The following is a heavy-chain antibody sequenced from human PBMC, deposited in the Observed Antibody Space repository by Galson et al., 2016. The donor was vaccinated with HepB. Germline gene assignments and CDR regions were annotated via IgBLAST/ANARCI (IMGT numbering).Heavy chain of an antibody. CDR2: FDPEDGET. J-gene: IGHJ4*02. D-gene: IGHD3-10*01. CDR3: ATLPWFGVPPENFDY. V-gene: IGHV1-24*01. Sequence: SVKVSCKVSGYTLTELSMHWVRQAPGKGLEWMGGFDPEDGETIYAQKFQGRVTMTEDTSTDTAYMELSSLRSEDMAVYYCATLPWFGVPPENFDYWGQGTLVTVSS. CDR1: GYTLTELS.